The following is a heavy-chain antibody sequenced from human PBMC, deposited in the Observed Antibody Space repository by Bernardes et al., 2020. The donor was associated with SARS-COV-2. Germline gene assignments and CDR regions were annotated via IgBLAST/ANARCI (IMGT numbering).Heavy chain of an antibody. D-gene: IGHD2-15*01. CDR2: IRSKAYGGTT. CDR3: TRDLFQELLESYYYYYYLDV. CDR1: GFTFGDYA. V-gene: IGHV3-49*03. Sequence: GGSLRLSCTASGFTFGDYAMSWFRQAPGKGLEWVGFIRSKAYGGTTEYAASVKGRFTISRDDSKSIAYLQMNSLKTEDTAVYYCTRDLFQELLESYYYYYYLDVWGQGTTVTVSS. J-gene: IGHJ6*03.